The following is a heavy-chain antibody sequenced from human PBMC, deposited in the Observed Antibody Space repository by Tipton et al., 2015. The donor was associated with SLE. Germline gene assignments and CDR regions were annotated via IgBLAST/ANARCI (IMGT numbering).Heavy chain of an antibody. CDR3: AKARTGWYGTCYDY. Sequence: SLRLSCATSGFTLNNFAMSWVSWVRQAPGKGLEWVSTISDSGGKTDYTNSVKGRFTISRDNSENTLYLQMSSLRVDDTAVYYCAKARTGWYGTCYDYWGQGALVTVSS. J-gene: IGHJ4*02. V-gene: IGHV3-23*01. CDR1: GFTLNNFA. CDR2: ISDSGGKT. D-gene: IGHD6-19*01.